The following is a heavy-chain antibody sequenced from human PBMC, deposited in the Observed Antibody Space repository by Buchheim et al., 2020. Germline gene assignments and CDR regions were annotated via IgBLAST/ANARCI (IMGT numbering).Heavy chain of an antibody. Sequence: EVQLVESGGGLVQPGGSLRLSCAASGFTFSSYEMNWVRQAPGKGLEWVSYISSSGSTIYYADSVKGRFTISRDSSKSTLYLEMNSLRAEDMAVYYCARQLYYYDSSGYYERRGDYYYGMDVWGQGTT. J-gene: IGHJ6*02. CDR3: ARQLYYYDSSGYYERRGDYYYGMDV. V-gene: IGHV3-48*03. D-gene: IGHD3-22*01. CDR1: GFTFSSYE. CDR2: ISSSGSTI.